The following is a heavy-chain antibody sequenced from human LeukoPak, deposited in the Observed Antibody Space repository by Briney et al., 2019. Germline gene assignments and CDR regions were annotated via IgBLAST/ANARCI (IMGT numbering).Heavy chain of an antibody. CDR2: INPRGGST. CDR3: AREDSSGWSDLPVKGAFDY. V-gene: IGHV1-46*01. CDR1: GYTFTSYY. Sequence: ASVKVSCKASGYTFTSYYMHWVRQAPGQGLEWMGIINPRGGSTSYAQKFQGRVTMTRDTSTSTVYMELSSLRSEDTAVYYCAREDSSGWSDLPVKGAFDYWGQGTLVTVSS. J-gene: IGHJ4*02. D-gene: IGHD6-19*01.